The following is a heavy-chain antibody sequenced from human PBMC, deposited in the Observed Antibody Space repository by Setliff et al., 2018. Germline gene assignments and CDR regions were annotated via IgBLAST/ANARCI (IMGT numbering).Heavy chain of an antibody. CDR1: GGSISSSSYY. V-gene: IGHV4-39*02. CDR2: IYYSGGT. D-gene: IGHD2-21*02. J-gene: IGHJ4*02. CDR3: ARDLGHGGDSDY. Sequence: PSETLSLTCTVSGGSISSSSYYWGWIRQPPGKGLEWIGNIYYSGGTHYNPSLKIRVTISVDTSKNQFSLKLNSVTATDTAVYYCARDLGHGGDSDYWGQGILVTVSS.